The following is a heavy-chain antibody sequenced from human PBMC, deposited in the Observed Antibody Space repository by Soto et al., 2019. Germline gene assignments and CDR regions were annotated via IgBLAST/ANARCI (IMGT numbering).Heavy chain of an antibody. D-gene: IGHD3-22*01. CDR2: ISAHNGNT. V-gene: IGHV1-18*04. CDR3: ARGRGRDYYDSIGYSPLGYCMDV. J-gene: IGHJ6*03. Sequence: AAVKVSCKASGYTFTSYTFNWVRKARGQGLEGMGWISAHNGNTNYAQKLQGRVTMTTDTSTSTAYMELRSLRYDDTDMYYCARGRGRDYYDSIGYSPLGYCMDVWCQANHLTVSS. CDR1: GYTFTSYT.